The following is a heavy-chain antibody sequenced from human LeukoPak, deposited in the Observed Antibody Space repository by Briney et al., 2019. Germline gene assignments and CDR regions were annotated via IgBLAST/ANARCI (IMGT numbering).Heavy chain of an antibody. CDR3: ARNIPARPQDY. CDR2: IYTSGST. D-gene: IGHD6-6*01. CDR1: GGSISSGNCY. V-gene: IGHV4-61*02. Sequence: SQTLSLTCTVSGGSISSGNCYWSWIRQPAGKGLEWIGRIYTSGSTNYNPSLKSRVTISVDTSKNQFSLKLSSVTAADTAVYYCARNIPARPQDYWGQGTLVTVSS. J-gene: IGHJ4*02.